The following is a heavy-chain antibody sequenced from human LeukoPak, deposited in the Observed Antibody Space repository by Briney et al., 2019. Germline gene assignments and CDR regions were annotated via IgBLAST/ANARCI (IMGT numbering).Heavy chain of an antibody. CDR2: MFYSGNT. J-gene: IGHJ5*01. CDR1: GASITSYH. CDR3: ARDQEHCSGTSCYPYWYDS. Sequence: SETLSLTCTVSGASITSYHWSWIRQPAGKGLEWIGRMFYSGNTDYNPSLKSRLTMSIDTSKNQFSLKLSSVTAADTAVSFCARDQEHCSGTSCYPYWYDSWGQGTLVTVSS. V-gene: IGHV4-4*07. D-gene: IGHD2-2*01.